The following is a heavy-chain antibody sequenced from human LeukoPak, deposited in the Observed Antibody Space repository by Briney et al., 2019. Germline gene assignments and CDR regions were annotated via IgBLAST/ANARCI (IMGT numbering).Heavy chain of an antibody. CDR2: INPNSGGT. V-gene: IGHV1-2*02. D-gene: IGHD4-23*01. J-gene: IGHJ4*02. Sequence: ASVKVSCKASGYTFTGYYMHWVRQAPGQGLEWMGWINPNSGGTNYAQKFQGRVTMTRDTSISTAYMELSRLRSDVTAVYYCAYSYYGGTGYFDYWGQGTLVTVSS. CDR1: GYTFTGYY. CDR3: AYSYYGGTGYFDY.